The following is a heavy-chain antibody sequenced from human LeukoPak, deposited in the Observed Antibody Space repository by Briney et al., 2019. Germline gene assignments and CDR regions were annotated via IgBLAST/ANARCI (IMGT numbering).Heavy chain of an antibody. V-gene: IGHV3-48*01. Sequence: PGGSLRLSCAASGFTFSSYSMNWVRQAPGKGLEWVSYISSSSSTIYYADSVKGRFTMSRDNAENSLYLQMNSLGAEDTAVYYCARHLSGITGYTYGRGIDYWGQGTLLTVSS. CDR1: GFTFSSYS. D-gene: IGHD5-18*01. CDR2: ISSSSSTI. CDR3: ARHLSGITGYTYGRGIDY. J-gene: IGHJ4*02.